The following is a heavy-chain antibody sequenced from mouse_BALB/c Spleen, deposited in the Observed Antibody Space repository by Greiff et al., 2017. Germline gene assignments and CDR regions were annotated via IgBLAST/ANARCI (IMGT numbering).Heavy chain of an antibody. CDR1: GFTFSSYT. CDR3: TREGDSSGYLDY. D-gene: IGHD3-2*01. J-gene: IGHJ2*01. V-gene: IGHV5-6-4*01. Sequence: EVQGVESGGGLVKPGGSLKLSCAASGFTFSSYTMSWVRQTPEKRLEWVATISSGGSYTYYPDSVKGRFTISRDNAKNTLYLQMSSLKSEDTAMYYCTREGDSSGYLDYWGQGTTLTVSS. CDR2: ISSGGSYT.